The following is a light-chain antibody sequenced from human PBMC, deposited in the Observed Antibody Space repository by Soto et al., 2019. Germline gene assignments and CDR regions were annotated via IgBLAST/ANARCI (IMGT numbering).Light chain of an antibody. CDR2: GAS. Sequence: EIVLTQSPGTLSLSPGERATLSCRASQSVSSSYLAWYQQKPGQAPRLLIYGASSRATGIPDRFSGRGSGTDFTLTISRLEPEDFAVYYCQQYGSSPQTFGQGIKLEIQ. CDR3: QQYGSSPQT. CDR1: QSVSSSY. J-gene: IGKJ2*01. V-gene: IGKV3-20*01.